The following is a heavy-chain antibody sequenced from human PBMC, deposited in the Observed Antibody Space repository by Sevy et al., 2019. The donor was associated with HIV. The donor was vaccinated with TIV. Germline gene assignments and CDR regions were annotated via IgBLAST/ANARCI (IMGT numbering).Heavy chain of an antibody. D-gene: IGHD1-26*01. J-gene: IGHJ4*02. CDR1: GYTFTGYY. V-gene: IGHV1-2*02. Sequence: ASVKVSCKASGYTFTGYYIHWVRQAPGQGLEWMGWINPNSGATNYAQQLQGRVTMTRDTSISTAYMELSSLRSDDTAVYYCAVPGYSGAVPLDYWGQGTLVTVSS. CDR3: AVPGYSGAVPLDY. CDR2: INPNSGAT.